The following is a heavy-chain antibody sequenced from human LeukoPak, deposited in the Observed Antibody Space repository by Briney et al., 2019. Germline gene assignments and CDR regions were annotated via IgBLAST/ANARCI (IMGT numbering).Heavy chain of an antibody. CDR3: ARDASGSGSYYYYYYGMDV. V-gene: IGHV3-30-3*01. CDR2: ISYDGSNK. CDR1: GFTFSSYA. J-gene: IGHJ6*02. D-gene: IGHD3-10*01. Sequence: HPGGSLRLSCAASGFTFSSYAMHWVRQAPGKGLEWVAVISYDGSNKYYADSVKGRFTTSRDNSKNTLYLQMNSLRAEDTAVYYCARDASGSGSYYYYYYGMDVWGQGTTVTVSS.